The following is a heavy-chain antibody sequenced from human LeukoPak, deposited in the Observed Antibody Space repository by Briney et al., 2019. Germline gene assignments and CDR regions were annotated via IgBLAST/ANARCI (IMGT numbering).Heavy chain of an antibody. CDR3: AKDLPYTSGWALKY. Sequence: GGSLRLSCAASGFTFSDAWMTWVRQAPGKGLEWVGRIISRIDGGTTDFVAPVRGRFTISRDDSKNTLYLQMDSLKTEDTAVYYCAKDLPYTSGWALKYWGQGTLVTVSS. CDR2: IISRIDGGTT. V-gene: IGHV3-15*01. D-gene: IGHD6-19*01. J-gene: IGHJ4*02. CDR1: GFTFSDAW.